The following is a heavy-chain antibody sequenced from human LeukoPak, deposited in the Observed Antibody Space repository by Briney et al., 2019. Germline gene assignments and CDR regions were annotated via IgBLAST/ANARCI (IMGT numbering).Heavy chain of an antibody. Sequence: PGGSLRLSCAASGFTFSTYSMNWVRQAPGTGLEWVLSITSRSSYIYYADSVKGRFTISRDNTKNSLYLQMNSLRAEDTAVYYCARVRGAGSEYFHHWGQGTLVTVSS. V-gene: IGHV3-21*01. CDR3: ARVRGAGSEYFHH. CDR1: GFTFSTYS. J-gene: IGHJ1*01. CDR2: ITSRSSYI.